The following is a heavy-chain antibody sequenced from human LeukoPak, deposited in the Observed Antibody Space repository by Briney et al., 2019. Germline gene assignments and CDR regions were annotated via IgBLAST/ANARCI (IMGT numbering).Heavy chain of an antibody. V-gene: IGHV4-38-2*02. CDR3: ARAVGTSRNFFDY. J-gene: IGHJ4*02. CDR2: IYHSGST. D-gene: IGHD4-23*01. Sequence: KPSETLSLTCTVSGYSISSGFYWGWIRQPPGKGLEGIGSIYHSGSTYYNPSLKSRVTISVDTSKNQFSLNLSSVTAADTAMYYCARAVGTSRNFFDYWGQGTLVTVSS. CDR1: GYSISSGFY.